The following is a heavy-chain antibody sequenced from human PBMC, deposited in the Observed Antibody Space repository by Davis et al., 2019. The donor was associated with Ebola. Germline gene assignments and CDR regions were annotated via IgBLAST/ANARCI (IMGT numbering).Heavy chain of an antibody. CDR1: GFTFSSYW. J-gene: IGHJ6*02. V-gene: IGHV3-74*01. D-gene: IGHD5-18*01. CDR3: AREGYSYGYGYYYGMDV. Sequence: GESLKISCAASGFTFSSYWMHWVRQAPGKGLVWVSRINSDGSSTSYADSVKGRLTISRDNAKNTLYLQMNSLRAEDTAVYYCAREGYSYGYGYYYGMDVWGQGTTVTVSS. CDR2: INSDGSST.